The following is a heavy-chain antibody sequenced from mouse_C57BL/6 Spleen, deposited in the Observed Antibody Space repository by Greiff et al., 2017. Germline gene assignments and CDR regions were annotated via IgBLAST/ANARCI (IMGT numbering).Heavy chain of an antibody. J-gene: IGHJ4*01. CDR2: IDPSDSYT. V-gene: IGHV1-69*01. CDR3: ARWGGNYYAMDY. D-gene: IGHD1-1*01. Sequence: QVQLQQSGAELVMPGASVKLSCKASGYTFTSYWMHWVKQRPGQGLEWIGEIDPSDSYTNYNQKFKGKSTLTVDKSSSTAYMQLSSLTSEDSAVYYCARWGGNYYAMDYWGQGTSVTVSS. CDR1: GYTFTSYW.